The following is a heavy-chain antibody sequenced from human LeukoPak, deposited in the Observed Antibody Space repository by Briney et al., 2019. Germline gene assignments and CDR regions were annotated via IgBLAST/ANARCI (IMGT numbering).Heavy chain of an antibody. Sequence: SETLSLTCTVSGGSICSYYWSWIRQPAGKGLEWIGRIYSTGSTNYNPSLKSRVTMSVDTSKNQFSLRLRSVTAADTAVYYCARQIASAGTAGFNFWGQGALVTVSS. CDR2: IYSTGST. CDR1: GGSICSYY. J-gene: IGHJ4*02. D-gene: IGHD6-13*01. V-gene: IGHV4-4*07. CDR3: ARQIASAGTAGFNF.